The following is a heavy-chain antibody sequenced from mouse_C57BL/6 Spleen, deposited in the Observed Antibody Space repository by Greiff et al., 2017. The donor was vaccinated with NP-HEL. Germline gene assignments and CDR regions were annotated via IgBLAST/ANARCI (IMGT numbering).Heavy chain of an antibody. V-gene: IGHV5-17*01. CDR3: ARSGISYLAWFAY. D-gene: IGHD1-1*01. CDR1: GFTFSDYG. Sequence: EVKLVESGGGLVKPGGSLKLSCAASGFTFSDYGMHWVRQAPEKGLEWVAYISSGSSTIYYADTVKGRFTISRDNAKNTLFLQMTSLWSEDTAMYYCARSGISYLAWFAYWGQGTLVTVSA. J-gene: IGHJ3*01. CDR2: ISSGSSTI.